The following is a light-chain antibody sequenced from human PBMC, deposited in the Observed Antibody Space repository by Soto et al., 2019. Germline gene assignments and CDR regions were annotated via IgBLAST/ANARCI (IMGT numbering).Light chain of an antibody. CDR3: HQYNNWQT. V-gene: IGKV3-15*01. J-gene: IGKJ2*01. CDR1: QSVSSN. CDR2: GAS. Sequence: EIVMTQSPATLSVSPGERATLSCRASQSVSSNLAWYQQKPGQAPRLLIYGASTRATGIPARFSGSGSGTEFTLTISSLQSEDFAVYYCHQYNNWQTFGQGTKLEIK.